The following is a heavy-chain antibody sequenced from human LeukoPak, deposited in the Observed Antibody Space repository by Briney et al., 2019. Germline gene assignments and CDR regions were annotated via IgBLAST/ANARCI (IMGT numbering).Heavy chain of an antibody. CDR1: GYSFTSYW. J-gene: IGHJ4*02. D-gene: IGHD6-6*01. Sequence: GESLKISCKGSGYSFTSYWISWVRQMPGKGLEWMGRIDPSDSYTNYSPSFQGHVTISADKSISAAYLQWSSLKASDTAMYYCARLEYSSSPFDYWGQGTLVTVSS. V-gene: IGHV5-10-1*01. CDR3: ARLEYSSSPFDY. CDR2: IDPSDSYT.